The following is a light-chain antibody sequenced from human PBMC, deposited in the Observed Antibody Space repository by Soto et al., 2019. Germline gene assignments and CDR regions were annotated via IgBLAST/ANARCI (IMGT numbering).Light chain of an antibody. CDR3: KHYGNNPS. CDR2: DAS. J-gene: IGKJ3*01. CDR1: QDISHY. V-gene: IGKV1-33*01. Sequence: DIQMTQSPSSLSASVGDRVTITCQASQDISHYLNWYQQKPGKAPNLLIYDASNLEVGVPSRFSGSGAGKDFPLTNSSLQPEDIGTYHCKHYGNNPSFGPGTKV.